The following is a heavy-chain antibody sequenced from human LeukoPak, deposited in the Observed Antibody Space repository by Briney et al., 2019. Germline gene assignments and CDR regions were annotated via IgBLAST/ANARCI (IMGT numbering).Heavy chain of an antibody. V-gene: IGHV3-21*01. CDR2: ISSSSSYI. D-gene: IGHD4/OR15-4a*01. J-gene: IGHJ5*02. Sequence: GGSLRLSCAASGFIFSSYSMNWVRQAPGEGLEWVSSISSSSSYIYYADSVKGRFTISRDNAKNSLNLQMNSLRAEDTAVYYCARGTRYSNGANQLYNWFDPWGQGTLVTVSS. CDR1: GFIFSSYS. CDR3: ARGTRYSNGANQLYNWFDP.